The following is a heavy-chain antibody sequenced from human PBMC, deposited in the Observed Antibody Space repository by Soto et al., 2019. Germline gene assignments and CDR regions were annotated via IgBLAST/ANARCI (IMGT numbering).Heavy chain of an antibody. Sequence: ASVKVSCKASGYTFTSYDINWVRQATGQGLEWMGWMNPNSGNTGYAQKFQGRVTMTRNTSISTAYMELSSLRSEDTAVYYCARGPPYGSGSYYNVYYYGMDVWGQGTTVTVS. CDR1: GYTFTSYD. CDR2: MNPNSGNT. J-gene: IGHJ6*02. V-gene: IGHV1-8*01. CDR3: ARGPPYGSGSYYNVYYYGMDV. D-gene: IGHD3-10*01.